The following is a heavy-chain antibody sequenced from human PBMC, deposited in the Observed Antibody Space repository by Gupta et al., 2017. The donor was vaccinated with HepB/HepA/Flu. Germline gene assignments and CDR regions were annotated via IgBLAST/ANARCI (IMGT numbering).Heavy chain of an antibody. CDR1: GFTFGDYA. Sequence: EVQLVESGGGLVQPGRSLRLSCTASGFTFGDYAMSWVRQAPGKGLEWVGFIRSKAYGGTTEYAASVKGRFTISRDDSRSIAYLQMNSLKTEDTAVYYCMVSNDYYFDYWGQGTLVTVSS. J-gene: IGHJ4*02. D-gene: IGHD1-1*01. CDR2: IRSKAYGGTT. V-gene: IGHV3-49*04. CDR3: MVSNDYYFDY.